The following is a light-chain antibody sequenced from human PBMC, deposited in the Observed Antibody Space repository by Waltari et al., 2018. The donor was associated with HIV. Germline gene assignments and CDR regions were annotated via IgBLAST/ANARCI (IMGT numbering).Light chain of an antibody. CDR3: SSYVGSNRV. CDR2: EVN. J-gene: IGLJ3*02. Sequence: QPALTQPPSASGSPGQSVTISCTGISSDVGDHNYVSWYQQHPVKAPHLMIYEVNKRPSGVPDRFSGSKSGNTASLTVSGLQAEDEADYYCSSYVGSNRVFGGGTKLTVL. CDR1: SSDVGDHNY. V-gene: IGLV2-8*01.